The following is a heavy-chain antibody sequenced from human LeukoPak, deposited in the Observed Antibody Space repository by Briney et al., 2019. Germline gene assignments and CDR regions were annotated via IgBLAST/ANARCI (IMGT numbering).Heavy chain of an antibody. CDR3: TRLGEYTSSSGNY. Sequence: PGGSLRLSCAASGFTFSGSAIHWVRQASGRGLEWVGRIRSKANSYATAYAASVRVRFAISRDDSKNTAYLQMNSLKIEDTAVYYCTRLGEYTSSSGNYWGQGTLVTVSS. J-gene: IGHJ4*02. CDR1: GFTFSGSA. D-gene: IGHD6-6*01. V-gene: IGHV3-73*01. CDR2: IRSKANSYAT.